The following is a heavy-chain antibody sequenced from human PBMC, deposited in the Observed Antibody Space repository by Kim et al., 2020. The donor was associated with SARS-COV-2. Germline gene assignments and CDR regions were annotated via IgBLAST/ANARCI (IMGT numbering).Heavy chain of an antibody. CDR2: MRSEAYGGTT. D-gene: IGHD3-3*01. Sequence: GGSLRLSCTGSGFTSGDYAMTWVRQAPGKGLEWVGFMRSEAYGGTTEYAASVKGRFSISRDESKSIAYLQMNSLKTEDTAVYYCTREHSNYYYYGMDVWG. CDR1: GFTSGDYA. V-gene: IGHV3-49*04. J-gene: IGHJ6*01. CDR3: TREHSNYYYYGMDV.